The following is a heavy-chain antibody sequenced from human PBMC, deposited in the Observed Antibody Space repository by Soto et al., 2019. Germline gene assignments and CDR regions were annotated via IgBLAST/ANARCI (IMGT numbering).Heavy chain of an antibody. J-gene: IGHJ4*02. D-gene: IGHD3-10*01. V-gene: IGHV3-48*02. CDR2: ISSVSSSTI. CDR3: ARRGVTAFDF. Sequence: EVQLVQSGGGLIQPGGSLRLSCAASGFAFSTYSMNWLRQAPGKGLEWVSYISSVSSSTIHYADSVRGRFNVSRDNAKNSLYLQMNSLRDEDTAIYYCARRGVTAFDFWGQGSLVTVSA. CDR1: GFAFSTYS.